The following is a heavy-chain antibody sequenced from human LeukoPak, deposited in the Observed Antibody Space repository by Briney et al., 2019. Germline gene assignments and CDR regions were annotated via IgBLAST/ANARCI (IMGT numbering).Heavy chain of an antibody. D-gene: IGHD3-10*01. Sequence: GGSLRLSCAASGFTFNTCGIHWVRQAPGKGLEWVAVISFDGSDKYYADSVKGRFTISRDNSKNTLYLQMNSLRAEDTAVYYCARVGEHDAFDIWGQGTMVTVSS. J-gene: IGHJ3*02. V-gene: IGHV3-30*03. CDR2: ISFDGSDK. CDR3: ARVGEHDAFDI. CDR1: GFTFNTCG.